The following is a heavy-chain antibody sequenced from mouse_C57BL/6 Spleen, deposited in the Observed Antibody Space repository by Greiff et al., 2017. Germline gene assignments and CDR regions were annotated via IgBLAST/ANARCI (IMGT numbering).Heavy chain of an antibody. CDR3: AKNRDAMDY. CDR1: GFSLTSYG. D-gene: IGHD3-3*01. J-gene: IGHJ4*01. V-gene: IGHV2-4*01. CDR2: IWSGGST. Sequence: VKLVESGPGLVQPSQSLSITCTVSGFSLTSYGVHWVRQPPGKGLEWLGVIWSGGSTDYNAAFISRLSISKDNSKSQVFFKMNSLQADDTAIYYCAKNRDAMDYWGQGTSVTVSS.